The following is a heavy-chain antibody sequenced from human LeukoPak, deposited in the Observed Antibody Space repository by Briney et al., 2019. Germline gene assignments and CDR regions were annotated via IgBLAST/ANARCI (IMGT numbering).Heavy chain of an antibody. V-gene: IGHV3-20*04. CDR3: ARGIAARPLYFDY. Sequence: GGSLRLSCAASGFTFDDYGMSWVRQAPGKGLGWDSGINWNGGSTGYADSVKGRFTISSDNAKNSLYLQMNSLRAEDTALYYCARGIAARPLYFDYWGQGTLVTVSS. J-gene: IGHJ4*02. CDR2: INWNGGST. D-gene: IGHD6-6*01. CDR1: GFTFDDYG.